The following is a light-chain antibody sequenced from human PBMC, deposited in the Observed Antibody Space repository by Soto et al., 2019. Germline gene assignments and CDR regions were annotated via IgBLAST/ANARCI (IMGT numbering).Light chain of an antibody. Sequence: SYELTQPPSVSVAPGQTATITCGGNNIGIKSMHWYQEKPGQAPVLVLYDDSDRPSGIPERFSGSNSGNTATLTISRVEAGDEADYYCQVGKVFGGGTKVTVL. CDR3: QVGKV. CDR1: NIGIKS. J-gene: IGLJ2*01. CDR2: DDS. V-gene: IGLV3-21*02.